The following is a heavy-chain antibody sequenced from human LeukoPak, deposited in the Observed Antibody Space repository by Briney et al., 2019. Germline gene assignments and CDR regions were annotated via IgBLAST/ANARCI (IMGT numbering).Heavy chain of an antibody. CDR3: AKSFTMIVVPADY. Sequence: GGSLRLSCAASGFTFSSYGMHWVRQAPGKGLEWVAFIRYDGSNKYYADSVKGRFTISRDNSKNTLYLQMNSLRAEDTAVYYCAKSFTMIVVPADYWGQGTLVTVSS. J-gene: IGHJ4*02. CDR1: GFTFSSYG. V-gene: IGHV3-30*02. CDR2: IRYDGSNK. D-gene: IGHD3-22*01.